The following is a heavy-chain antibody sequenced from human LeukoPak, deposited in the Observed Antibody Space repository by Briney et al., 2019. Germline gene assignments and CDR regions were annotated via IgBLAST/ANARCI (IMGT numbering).Heavy chain of an antibody. CDR3: ARVYYDSSGSGYFDY. Sequence: SETLSLTCAVYGGSFSGYYWSWIRQPPGKGLGWIGEINHSGSTNYNPSLKSRVTISVDPSKNQFSLKRSAVTAADPAVYYCARVYYDSSGSGYFDYWRQGTLVTVSS. V-gene: IGHV4-34*01. D-gene: IGHD3-22*01. CDR1: GGSFSGYY. J-gene: IGHJ4*02. CDR2: INHSGST.